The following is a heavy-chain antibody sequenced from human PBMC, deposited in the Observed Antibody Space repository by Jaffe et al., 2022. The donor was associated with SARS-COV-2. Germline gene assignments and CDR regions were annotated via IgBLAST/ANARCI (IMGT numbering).Heavy chain of an antibody. CDR2: SFYSGST. D-gene: IGHD1-26*01. CDR3: ARDPVGGSGLNAFDI. J-gene: IGHJ3*02. CDR1: GDSVNSYY. V-gene: IGHV4-59*02. Sequence: QVQLQESGPGLVKPSETLSLTCTVSGDSVNSYYWNWIRQSPGKGLEWIGYSFYSGSTNYNPSFKSRVTISVDTSKNQFSLRLSSVTAADTAVYYCARDPVGGSGLNAFDIWGQGTTVTVSS.